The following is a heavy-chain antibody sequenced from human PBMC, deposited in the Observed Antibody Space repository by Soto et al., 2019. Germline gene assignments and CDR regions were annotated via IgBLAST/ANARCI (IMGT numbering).Heavy chain of an antibody. CDR3: ASYNWNDVKAFDF. CDR1: RFAFSSSG. D-gene: IGHD1-1*01. J-gene: IGHJ3*01. Sequence: VQLVESGGGLVQPGGSLRLSCTASRFAFSSSGMNWVRQAPGKGLEWVSYISGSSFTIYYADSVKGRFTISRDNARNSLYLQMNSLRAEDTAVYYCASYNWNDVKAFDFWGQGTMVTVSS. V-gene: IGHV3-48*01. CDR2: ISGSSFTI.